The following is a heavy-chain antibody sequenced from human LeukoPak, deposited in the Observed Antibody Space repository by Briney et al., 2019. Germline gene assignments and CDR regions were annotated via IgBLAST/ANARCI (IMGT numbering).Heavy chain of an antibody. Sequence: ASVKVSCKVSGYTLTELSMHWVRQAPGKGLEWMGGFDPEDGETIYAQKFQGRVTMTEDTSTDTAYMELSSLRSEDTAVYYCATDIRYSSGWYARDYWGQRTLVTVSS. D-gene: IGHD6-19*01. V-gene: IGHV1-24*01. CDR3: ATDIRYSSGWYARDY. CDR2: FDPEDGET. CDR1: GYTLTELS. J-gene: IGHJ4*02.